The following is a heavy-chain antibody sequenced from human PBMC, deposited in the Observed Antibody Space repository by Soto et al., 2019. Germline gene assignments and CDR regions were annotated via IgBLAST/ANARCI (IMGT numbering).Heavy chain of an antibody. J-gene: IGHJ5*02. D-gene: IGHD3-10*01. CDR3: ARFYFGSEP. CDR2: IWHDGSKK. Sequence: QVQLVESGGGVVQPGRSLRLSCAASGFTFSSFGMHWVRQAPGKGLEWVAVIWHDGSKKYHADSVKGRFTISRDNSKNMVYLQMNSLRVEDTVVYYCARFYFGSEPWGQGTLVTVSS. CDR1: GFTFSSFG. V-gene: IGHV3-33*01.